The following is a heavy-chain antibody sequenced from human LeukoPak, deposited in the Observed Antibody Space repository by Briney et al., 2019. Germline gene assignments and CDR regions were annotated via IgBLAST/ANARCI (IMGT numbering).Heavy chain of an antibody. V-gene: IGHV3-7*01. Sequence: GGSLRLSCAASGFTFSSDWMSWIRQAPGEGLDWVASLNPDESAKYYVDSVKGRFTISRDNAKDSLFLQMNSLRAEDTAVYYCARLYGGHTTYYYWGQGTLVTVSS. CDR2: LNPDESAK. CDR1: GFTFSSDW. CDR3: ARLYGGHTTYYY. D-gene: IGHD4-23*01. J-gene: IGHJ4*02.